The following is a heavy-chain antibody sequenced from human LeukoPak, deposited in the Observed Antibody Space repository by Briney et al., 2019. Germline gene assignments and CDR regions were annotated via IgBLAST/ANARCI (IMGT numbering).Heavy chain of an antibody. V-gene: IGHV4-59*08. CDR2: IYYSGST. J-gene: IGHJ3*02. CDR1: GGSISSYY. D-gene: IGHD2-15*01. Sequence: SETLFLTCTVSGGSISSYYWSWIRQPPGKGLEWIGYIYYSGSTNYNPSLKSRVTISVDTSKNQFSLKLSSVTAADTAVYYCARVLPVGGHDAFDIWGQGTMVTVSS. CDR3: ARVLPVGGHDAFDI.